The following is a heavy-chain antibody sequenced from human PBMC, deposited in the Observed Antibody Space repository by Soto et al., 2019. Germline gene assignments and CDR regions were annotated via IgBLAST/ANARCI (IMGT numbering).Heavy chain of an antibody. CDR2: IWYDGNNK. Sequence: GGSLRLSCAASGFTFSDYGMHWVRQAPGKGLEWVAVIWYDGNNKYYADSVKGRFTISRDNSNNTLYVQMTSLRAEDTAVYYCARGLHSLFDYWGQGTLVTVSS. CDR1: GFTFSDYG. V-gene: IGHV3-33*01. CDR3: ARGLHSLFDY. J-gene: IGHJ4*02. D-gene: IGHD2-21*01.